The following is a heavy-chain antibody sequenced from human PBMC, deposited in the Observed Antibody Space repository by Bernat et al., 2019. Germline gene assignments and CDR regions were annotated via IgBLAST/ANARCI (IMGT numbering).Heavy chain of an antibody. V-gene: IGHV1-18*01. J-gene: IGHJ4*02. CDR2: ISAYNGNT. D-gene: IGHD4-23*01. CDR1: GYTFTSYG. Sequence: QVQLVQSGAEVKKPGASVKVSCKASGYTFTSYGISWVRQAPGKGLEWMGWISAYNGNTNYAQKLQGRVTMTTDTSTRTGYVELKSMRSDDTAVYYCARGASTVVTSIRDWDQGTLVTVSS. CDR3: ARGASTVVTSIRD.